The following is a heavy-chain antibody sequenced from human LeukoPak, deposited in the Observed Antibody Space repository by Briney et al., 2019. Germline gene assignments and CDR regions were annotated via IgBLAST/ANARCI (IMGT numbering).Heavy chain of an antibody. D-gene: IGHD4-17*01. V-gene: IGHV1-2*02. CDR3: ARDLGDYGDYCWFDP. J-gene: IGHJ5*02. Sequence: ASVKVSCKASGYTFTGYYMHWVRQAPGQGLEWMGWINPNSGGTNYAQKFQGRVTMTRDTSISTAYMELSRLRSDDTAVYYCARDLGDYGDYCWFDPWGQGTLVTVSS. CDR1: GYTFTGYY. CDR2: INPNSGGT.